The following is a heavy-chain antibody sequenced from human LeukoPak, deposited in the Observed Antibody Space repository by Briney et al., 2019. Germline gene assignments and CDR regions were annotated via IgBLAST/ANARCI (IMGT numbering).Heavy chain of an antibody. CDR1: GFTFSSYA. V-gene: IGHV3-30*04. Sequence: PGGSLRLSCAASGFTFSSYAMHWVRQAPGKGLERVAVISYDGSNKYYADSVKGRFTISRDNSKNTLYLQMNSLRAEDTAVYYCARDYCSGGSCYYFDYWGQGTLVTVSS. CDR2: ISYDGSNK. J-gene: IGHJ4*02. D-gene: IGHD2-15*01. CDR3: ARDYCSGGSCYYFDY.